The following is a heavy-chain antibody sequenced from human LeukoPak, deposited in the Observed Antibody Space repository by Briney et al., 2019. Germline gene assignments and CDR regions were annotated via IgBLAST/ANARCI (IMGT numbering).Heavy chain of an antibody. CDR2: ISGSGGST. J-gene: IGHJ3*02. Sequence: RTLRLSCAASGFTFSSHAMSWVRQAPGKGLEWVSAISGSGGSTYYADSVKGRFTISRDNSKNTLYLQMNSLRAEDTAVYYCAKVAVDCSSTSCYYSDAFDIWGQGTMVTVSS. D-gene: IGHD2-2*01. CDR3: AKVAVDCSSTSCYYSDAFDI. V-gene: IGHV3-23*01. CDR1: GFTFSSHA.